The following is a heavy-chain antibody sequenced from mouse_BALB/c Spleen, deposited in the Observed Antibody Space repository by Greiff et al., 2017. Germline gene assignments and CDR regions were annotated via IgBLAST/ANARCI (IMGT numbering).Heavy chain of an antibody. J-gene: IGHJ4*01. D-gene: IGHD2-14*01. Sequence: EVKLMESGGGLVKPGGSLKLSCAASGFTFSSYAMSWVRQTPEKRLEWVASISSGGSTYYPDTVTGRFTISRDNAKNTLYLEMSSLRSEDTAMYYCARGDRDAMDYWGQGTSVTVSS. CDR2: ISSGGST. CDR1: GFTFSSYA. V-gene: IGHV5-6-5*01. CDR3: ARGDRDAMDY.